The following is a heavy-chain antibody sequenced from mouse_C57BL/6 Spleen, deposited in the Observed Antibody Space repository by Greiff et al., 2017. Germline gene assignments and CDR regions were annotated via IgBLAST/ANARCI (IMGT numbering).Heavy chain of an antibody. CDR2: ISDGGSYT. CDR3: ARDWYYYAMDY. Sequence: DVQLVESGGGLVKPGGSLKLSCAASGFTFSSYAMSWVRQTPEKRLEWVATISDGGSYTYYPDNVKGRFTISRDNAKNNLYLQMSHLKSEDTAMYYCARDWYYYAMDYWGQGTSVTVSS. CDR1: GFTFSSYA. J-gene: IGHJ4*01. V-gene: IGHV5-4*01.